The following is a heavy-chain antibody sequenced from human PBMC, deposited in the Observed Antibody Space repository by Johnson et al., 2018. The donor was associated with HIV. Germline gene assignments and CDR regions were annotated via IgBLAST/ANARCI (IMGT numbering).Heavy chain of an antibody. CDR2: INSDGGST. V-gene: IGHV3-74*03. CDR3: ARESPGYAFDI. D-gene: IGHD1-1*01. J-gene: IGHJ3*02. CDR1: GFTFSSYW. Sequence: VQLVESGGGVVQPGRSLRLSCAASGFTFSSYWMHWVRQAPGKGLVWVSRINSDGGSTAYADSVKGRFTISRENTKDTLSLQMNSLRAEDTGVYYCARESPGYAFDIWGQGTLVTVSS.